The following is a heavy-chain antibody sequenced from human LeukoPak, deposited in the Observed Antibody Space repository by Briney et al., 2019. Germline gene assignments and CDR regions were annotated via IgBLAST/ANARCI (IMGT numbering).Heavy chain of an antibody. D-gene: IGHD3-10*01. J-gene: IGHJ6*02. V-gene: IGHV1-69*13. CDR2: IIPIFGTA. Sequence: ASVKVSCKASGGTFSSYAVSWVRQAPGQGLEWMGGIIPIFGTANYAQKFQGRVTITADESTSTAYMELSSLRSEDTAVYYCARRGGSGSYYYYYYGTDVWGQGTTVTVSS. CDR1: GGTFSSYA. CDR3: ARRGGSGSYYYYYYGTDV.